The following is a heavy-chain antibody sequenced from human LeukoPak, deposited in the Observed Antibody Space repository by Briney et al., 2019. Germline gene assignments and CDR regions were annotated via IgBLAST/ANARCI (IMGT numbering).Heavy chain of an antibody. CDR2: ISAYNGNT. V-gene: IGHV1-18*01. J-gene: IGHJ4*02. Sequence: ASVKVSCKASGYIFTSYGISWVRQAPGQGLEWMGWISAYNGNTNYAQKLQGRVTMTTDTSTSTAYMELRSLRSDDTAVYYCARAFLGGYYDILTGVDYWGQGTLVTVSS. D-gene: IGHD3-9*01. CDR3: ARAFLGGYYDILTGVDY. CDR1: GYIFTSYG.